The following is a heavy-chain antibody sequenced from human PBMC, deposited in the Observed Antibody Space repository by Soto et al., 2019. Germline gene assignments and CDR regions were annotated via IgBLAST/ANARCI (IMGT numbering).Heavy chain of an antibody. Sequence: GSLRLSCAASGFTFSSYWMSWVRRAPGKGLEWVANSNQDESEIFYVDSVKGRFTISRDNTKNSLYLQMNSLRVEDTAVYFCARDKGYSIFDYWGQGNQVTVSS. CDR1: GFTFSSYW. V-gene: IGHV3-7*01. CDR2: SNQDESEI. J-gene: IGHJ4*02. D-gene: IGHD2-15*01. CDR3: ARDKGYSIFDY.